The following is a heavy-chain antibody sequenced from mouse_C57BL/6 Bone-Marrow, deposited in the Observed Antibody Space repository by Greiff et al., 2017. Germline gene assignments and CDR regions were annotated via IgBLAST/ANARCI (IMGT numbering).Heavy chain of an antibody. CDR1: GFSLTSYA. CDR2: IWTGGGT. CDR3: ARYRYYGKYYYAMDY. D-gene: IGHD1-1*01. V-gene: IGHV2-9-1*01. J-gene: IGHJ4*01. Sequence: VHLVESGPGLVAPSQSLSITCTVSGFSLTSYAISWVRQPPGKGLEWLGVIWTGGGTNYNSDLKSRLSISTDNSKSQVFLKMNSLQTDDTARYYCARYRYYGKYYYAMDYWGQGTSVTVSS.